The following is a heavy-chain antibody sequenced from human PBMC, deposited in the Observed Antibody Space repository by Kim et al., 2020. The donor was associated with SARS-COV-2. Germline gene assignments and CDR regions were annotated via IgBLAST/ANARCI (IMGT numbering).Heavy chain of an antibody. Sequence: SETLSLTCTVSGGSISSGGYYWSWIRQHPGKGLEWIGYIYYSGSTYYNPSLKSRVTISVDTSKNQFSLKLSSVTAADTAVYYCARDRVGGYCSGGSCYPSYYYGMDVWGQGTTVTVSS. J-gene: IGHJ6*02. V-gene: IGHV4-31*03. D-gene: IGHD2-15*01. CDR2: IYYSGST. CDR1: GGSISSGGYY. CDR3: ARDRVGGYCSGGSCYPSYYYGMDV.